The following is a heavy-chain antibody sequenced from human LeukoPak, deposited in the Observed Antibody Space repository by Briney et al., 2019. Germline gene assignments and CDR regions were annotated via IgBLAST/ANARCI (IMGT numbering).Heavy chain of an antibody. CDR2: ISSSNSTI. Sequence: GGALRLSCAASGFTFSSCSMNWVGQAPGKGLEGVSYISSSNSTIYYADSVKGRFSISRDNAKNSLYLQMNRLRAEDTAVYYCARERGSIVATTKPIDYWGQGTLVTVSS. D-gene: IGHD5-12*01. CDR3: ARERGSIVATTKPIDY. CDR1: GFTFSSCS. V-gene: IGHV3-48*04. J-gene: IGHJ4*02.